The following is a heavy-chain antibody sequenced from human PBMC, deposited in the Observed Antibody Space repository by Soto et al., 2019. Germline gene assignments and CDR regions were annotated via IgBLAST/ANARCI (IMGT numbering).Heavy chain of an antibody. CDR3: AGHYGSGSYYYYYYGMDV. CDR1: GYTFTSYY. CDR2: INPSGGSTT. V-gene: IGHV1-46*01. D-gene: IGHD3-10*01. J-gene: IGHJ6*02. Sequence: ASVKVSCKASGYTFTSYYIYWVRQAPGQGLEWMGIINPSGGSTTSYAQKFQGRVIMTRDTSTSTVYMELSSLRSEDTAVYYCAGHYGSGSYYYYYYGMDVWGQGTTVTFSS.